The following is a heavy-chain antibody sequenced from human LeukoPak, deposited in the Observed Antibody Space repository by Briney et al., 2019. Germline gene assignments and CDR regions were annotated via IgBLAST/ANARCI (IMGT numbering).Heavy chain of an antibody. CDR3: ARERRGYSYGRGDY. Sequence: ASVKVPCKASGYTFSSYGISWVRQAPGQGPEWMGWISGYNGDTRYAQNLQGRVTVTTDTSTSTAYMELRSLRSDDTAVYYCARERRGYSYGRGDYWGQGTLVTVSS. V-gene: IGHV1-18*01. CDR1: GYTFSSYG. J-gene: IGHJ4*02. D-gene: IGHD5-18*01. CDR2: ISGYNGDT.